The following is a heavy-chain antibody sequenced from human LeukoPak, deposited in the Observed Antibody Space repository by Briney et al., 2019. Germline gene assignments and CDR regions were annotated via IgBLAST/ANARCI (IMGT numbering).Heavy chain of an antibody. V-gene: IGHV3-53*01. CDR1: GFTFSNYG. D-gene: IGHD2-15*01. CDR2: LYSGGGT. J-gene: IGHJ4*02. Sequence: GGSLRLSCAASGFTFSNYGMTWVRQAPGKGLEWVSILYSGGGTDYADSVKGRFTISRDNSKNTLYLGMNSLRVEDTAVYYCAREYCSGGSCYRRQYYFDYWGQGTLVTVSS. CDR3: AREYCSGGSCYRRQYYFDY.